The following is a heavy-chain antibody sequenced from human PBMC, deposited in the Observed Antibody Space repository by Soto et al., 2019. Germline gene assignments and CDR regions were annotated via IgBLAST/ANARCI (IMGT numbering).Heavy chain of an antibody. D-gene: IGHD2-2*01. CDR2: IIPILGIA. V-gene: IGHV1-69*02. CDR3: ASIIDYCSSTSCYVNAFDI. CDR1: GGTFSSYT. Sequence: QVQLVQSGAEVKKPGSSVKVSCKASGGTFSSYTISWVRQAPGQGLEWMGRIIPILGIANYAQKFQGRVTIXXXXXXXXXXXXXXXXXXXXXXVYYCASIIDYCSSTSCYVNAFDIWGQGTMVTVSS. J-gene: IGHJ3*02.